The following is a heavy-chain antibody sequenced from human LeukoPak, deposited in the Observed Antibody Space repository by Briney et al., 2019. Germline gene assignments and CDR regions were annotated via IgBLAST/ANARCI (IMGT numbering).Heavy chain of an antibody. CDR3: ARVQWELRGVGSYFEY. D-gene: IGHD1-26*01. CDR1: GFTFSSYW. J-gene: IGHJ4*02. V-gene: IGHV3-7*01. CDR2: MKQVGSEK. Sequence: PGGSLRLSCVVSGFTFSSYWMSWVRQAPGKGLEWVANMKQVGSEKYYVDSVKGRFTMSRDNAKNSLYLQMNSLRAEDTAVYYCARVQWELRGVGSYFEYWGQGALVTVSS.